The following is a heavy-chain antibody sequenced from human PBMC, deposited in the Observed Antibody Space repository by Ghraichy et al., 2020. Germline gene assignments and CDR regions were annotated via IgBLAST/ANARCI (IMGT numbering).Heavy chain of an antibody. D-gene: IGHD3-22*01. CDR1: GFTFSSYA. Sequence: GGSLRLSCAASGFTFSSYAMSWVRQAPGKGLEWVSAISGSGGSTYYADSVKGRFTISRDNSKNTLYLQMNSLRAEDTAVYYCAKPLYYYDSSGYYGDRVRPYYGMDVWGQGTTVTVSS. CDR2: ISGSGGST. J-gene: IGHJ6*02. V-gene: IGHV3-23*01. CDR3: AKPLYYYDSSGYYGDRVRPYYGMDV.